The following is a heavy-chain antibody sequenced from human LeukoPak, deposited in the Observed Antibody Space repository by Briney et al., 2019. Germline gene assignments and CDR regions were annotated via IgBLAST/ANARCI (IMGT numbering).Heavy chain of an antibody. CDR1: GLTFNNYA. CDR2: ILSSGSTT. J-gene: IGHJ1*01. CDR3: AKTVDFSFGF. Sequence: GGSLRLSCAASGLTFNNYAMSWVRQAPGNGLEWVSLILSSGSTTYYADSVKGRFTISRDNSKNTLYLQMNSLRAEDTTVYYCAKTVDFSFGFWGQGTLVTVSS. V-gene: IGHV3-23*01. D-gene: IGHD3-16*01.